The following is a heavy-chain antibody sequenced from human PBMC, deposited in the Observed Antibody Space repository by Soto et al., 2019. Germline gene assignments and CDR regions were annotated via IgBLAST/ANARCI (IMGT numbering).Heavy chain of an antibody. Sequence: QEQLVQSGAEVKKPGASVKVSCKASGYTFSGYYIHWLRQVPGQGLEWMGWINPNSGGTNYAQKFQGRVTVTRDTPTSTAYMELSRLTSDDTAVYYCARSLTEGYCTITGCYTRPLYGMDVW. CDR2: INPNSGGT. CDR3: ARSLTEGYCTITGCYTRPLYGMDV. J-gene: IGHJ6*01. D-gene: IGHD2-2*02. CDR1: GYTFSGYY. V-gene: IGHV1-2*02.